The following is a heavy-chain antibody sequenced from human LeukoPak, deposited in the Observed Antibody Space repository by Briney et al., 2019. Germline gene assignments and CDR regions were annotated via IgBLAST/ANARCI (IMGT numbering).Heavy chain of an antibody. CDR1: GYTFTGYY. J-gene: IGHJ4*02. CDR3: ARGYDESGDY. V-gene: IGHV1-8*02. Sequence: ASVKVSCKASGYTFTGYYMRWVRQAPGQGLEWLGWMDPNSGNTGYARKFQGRVTMTRNTSINTAYMELSSLRSEDTAVYYCARGYDESGDYWGQGTLVTVSS. D-gene: IGHD5-12*01. CDR2: MDPNSGNT.